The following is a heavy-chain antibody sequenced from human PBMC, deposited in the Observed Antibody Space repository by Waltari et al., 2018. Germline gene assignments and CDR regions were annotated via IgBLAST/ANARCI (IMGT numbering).Heavy chain of an antibody. Sequence: QVQLVQSGAEVKKPGSSVKVSCNASGGTFSSYAIRWVRQAPGPGLEWMGRIITILGIANYAQKFQGRVTITADKSTSTAYMELSSLRSEDTAVYYCARAVTEDEYFQHWGQGTLVTVSS. V-gene: IGHV1-69*04. CDR1: GGTFSSYA. CDR3: ARAVTEDEYFQH. D-gene: IGHD4-4*01. J-gene: IGHJ1*01. CDR2: IITILGIA.